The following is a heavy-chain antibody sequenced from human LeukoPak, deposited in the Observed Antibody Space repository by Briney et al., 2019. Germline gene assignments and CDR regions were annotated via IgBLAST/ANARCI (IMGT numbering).Heavy chain of an antibody. Sequence: PGGSLRLSCAASGFTFSSYSMNWVRQAPGKGLEWVANIKQDGSVKNYVDSVKGRFTISRDNAKNSLYLQMNSLRSEDTAMFYCAKGVGQQLPFDYWGQGTLVTVSS. J-gene: IGHJ4*02. CDR3: AKGVGQQLPFDY. CDR2: IKQDGSVK. CDR1: GFTFSSYS. V-gene: IGHV3-7*04. D-gene: IGHD4-11*01.